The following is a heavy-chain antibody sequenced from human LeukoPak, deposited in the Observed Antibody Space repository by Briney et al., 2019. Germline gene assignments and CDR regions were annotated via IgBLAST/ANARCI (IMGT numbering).Heavy chain of an antibody. J-gene: IGHJ6*03. Sequence: ASVKVSCKASGFTFTSSAMQWVRQARGQRLEWIGWIVVGSGNTNYAQKFQERVTITRDMSTSTAYMELSSLRFEDTAVYYCAAGQVYCSSTSCYKGYYYYYMDVWGKGTTVTVSS. CDR2: IVVGSGNT. V-gene: IGHV1-58*02. D-gene: IGHD2-2*02. CDR3: AAGQVYCSSTSCYKGYYYYYMDV. CDR1: GFTFTSSA.